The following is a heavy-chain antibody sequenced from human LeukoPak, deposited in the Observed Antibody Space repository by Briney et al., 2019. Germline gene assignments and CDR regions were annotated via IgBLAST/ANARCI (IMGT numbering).Heavy chain of an antibody. CDR3: ARDLLIAGRTYYDILTGYGTYDY. D-gene: IGHD3-9*01. CDR2: ISAYNGNT. V-gene: IGHV1-18*01. J-gene: IGHJ4*02. Sequence: ASVKVSCKASGYTLTSYGISWVRQAPGQGLEWMGCISAYNGNTNYAQKLQGRVTMTTDTSTSTAYMELRSLRSDDTAVYYCARDLLIAGRTYYDILTGYGTYDYWGQGTPVTVSS. CDR1: GYTLTSYG.